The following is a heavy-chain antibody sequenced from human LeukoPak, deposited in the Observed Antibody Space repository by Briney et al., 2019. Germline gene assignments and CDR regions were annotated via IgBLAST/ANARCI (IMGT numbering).Heavy chain of an antibody. CDR3: ARVHVGRYFDWLSTSPNYYYYMDV. Sequence: MASETLSLTCTVSGGSISSYYWSWIRQPAGKGLEWIGRIYTSGSTNYNPSLKSRVTMSVDTSKNQFSLKLSSVTAADTAVYYCARVHVGRYFDWLSTSPNYYYYMDVRGKGTTVTISS. CDR1: GGSISSYY. CDR2: IYTSGST. V-gene: IGHV4-4*07. J-gene: IGHJ6*03. D-gene: IGHD3-9*01.